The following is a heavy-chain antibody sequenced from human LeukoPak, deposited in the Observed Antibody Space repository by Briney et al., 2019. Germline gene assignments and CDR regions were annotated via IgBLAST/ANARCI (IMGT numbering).Heavy chain of an antibody. Sequence: GGSLRLSCAASGFTFSSYGMHRVRQAPAKGLEWVAVIWFDGSNKYYADSVKGRFTISRDNSKNTLYLQMNSLRAEDTAVYYCARDLKLTKKQWLVPGYWGQGTLVTVSS. CDR2: IWFDGSNK. CDR1: GFTFSSYG. V-gene: IGHV3-33*01. J-gene: IGHJ4*02. CDR3: ARDLKLTKKQWLVPGY. D-gene: IGHD6-19*01.